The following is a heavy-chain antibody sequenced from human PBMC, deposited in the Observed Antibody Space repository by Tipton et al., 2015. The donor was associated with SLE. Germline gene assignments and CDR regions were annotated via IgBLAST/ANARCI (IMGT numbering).Heavy chain of an antibody. D-gene: IGHD5-18*01. J-gene: IGHJ4*02. Sequence: QLVQSGAEVKKPGESLKISCKGSGYSFTSYWIGWVRQMPGKGLEWMGIIYPADSNTRYSPSFQGQVTISADKSISTAYLQWSSLKASDTAMYYCARGVGGDGYSYGYSDYWGQGTLVTVSS. CDR3: ARGVGGDGYSYGYSDY. CDR1: GYSFTSYW. V-gene: IGHV5-51*03. CDR2: IYPADSNT.